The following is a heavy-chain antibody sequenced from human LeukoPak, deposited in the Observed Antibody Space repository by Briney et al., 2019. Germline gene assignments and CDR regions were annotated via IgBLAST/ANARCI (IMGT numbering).Heavy chain of an antibody. J-gene: IGHJ6*03. CDR2: INPNSGGT. Sequence: GASVKVSCKASGYTFTSYGISWVRQAPGQGLEWMGWINPNSGGTNYAQKFQGRVTMTRDTSISTAYMELSRLRSDDTAVYYCARDAGYCSGGSCYRYYYMDVWGKGTTVTVSS. D-gene: IGHD2-15*01. V-gene: IGHV1-2*02. CDR1: GYTFTSYG. CDR3: ARDAGYCSGGSCYRYYYMDV.